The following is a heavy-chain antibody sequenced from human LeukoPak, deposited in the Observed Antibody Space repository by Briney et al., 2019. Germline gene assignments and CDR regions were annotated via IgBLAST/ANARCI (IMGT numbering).Heavy chain of an antibody. J-gene: IGHJ4*02. CDR3: ARGGLWGALDY. Sequence: GASVKVSCKASGGTFSSYAVSWVRQAPGQGLEWMGGIIPIFGTANYAQKFQGRVTITADESTSTAYMELSSLRSEDTAVYYCARGGLWGALDYWGQGTLVTVSS. CDR2: IIPIFGTA. CDR1: GGTFSSYA. D-gene: IGHD3-16*01. V-gene: IGHV1-69*13.